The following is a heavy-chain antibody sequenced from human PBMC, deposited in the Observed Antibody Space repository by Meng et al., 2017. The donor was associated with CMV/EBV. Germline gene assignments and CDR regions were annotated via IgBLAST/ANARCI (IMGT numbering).Heavy chain of an antibody. Sequence: ASVTVSCKASGYTFNGYYMHWVRQAPRQGCEWMGWINPNSGGPNYAQKFQDRVTMTRDTSISTAYMELSKLRSDDTAVYYCARDYTDTYGMDVWGQGTTVTVSS. D-gene: IGHD2-2*02. J-gene: IGHJ6*02. CDR2: INPNSGGP. CDR3: ARDYTDTYGMDV. V-gene: IGHV1-2*02. CDR1: GYTFNGYY.